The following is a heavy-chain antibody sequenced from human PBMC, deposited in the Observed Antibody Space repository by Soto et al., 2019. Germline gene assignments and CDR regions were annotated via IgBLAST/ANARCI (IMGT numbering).Heavy chain of an antibody. D-gene: IGHD3-10*01. CDR2: ISSSSDAI. V-gene: IGHV3-48*01. Sequence: PGGSLRLSFAASGFPFSSYSMNGVRQAPGKGLEWVSYISSSSDAIYYADSVKGRFTISRDDAENSLYLQMNSLRAEDTAVYYCGPLLWFAIDSWGPGTQVTVSS. CDR1: GFPFSSYS. J-gene: IGHJ4*02. CDR3: GPLLWFAIDS.